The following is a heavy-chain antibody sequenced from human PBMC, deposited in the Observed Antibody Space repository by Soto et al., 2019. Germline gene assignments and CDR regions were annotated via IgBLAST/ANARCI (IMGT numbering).Heavy chain of an antibody. J-gene: IGHJ4*02. Sequence: GASVKVSCKASGGTFSSYTISWVRQAPGQGLEWMGRIIPILGIANYAQKFQGRVTITADKSTSTAYMELSSLRSEDTAVYYCAGSGTTRYCSSTSCYAPFDSWGQGTLVTVS. V-gene: IGHV1-69*02. CDR1: GGTFSSYT. CDR2: IIPILGIA. CDR3: AGSGTTRYCSSTSCYAPFDS. D-gene: IGHD2-2*01.